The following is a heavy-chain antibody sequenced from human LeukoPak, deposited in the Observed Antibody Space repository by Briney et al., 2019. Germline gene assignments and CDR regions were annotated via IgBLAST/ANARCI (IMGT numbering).Heavy chain of an antibody. D-gene: IGHD3-22*01. CDR3: AKGHSSGYYWDAFDI. CDR1: GFTFSSHG. J-gene: IGHJ3*02. Sequence: GGTLRLSCAASGFTFSSHGRNWVRQAPGKGLEWVSGIRGDGVTTYCADSVKGRFTISRDNSKNTLYLQMNSLRAEDTAVYYCAKGHSSGYYWDAFDIWGQGTMVTVSS. CDR2: IRGDGVTT. V-gene: IGHV3-23*01.